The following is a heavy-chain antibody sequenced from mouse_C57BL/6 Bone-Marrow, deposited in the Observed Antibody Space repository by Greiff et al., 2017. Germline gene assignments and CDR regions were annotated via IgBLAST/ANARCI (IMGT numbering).Heavy chain of an antibody. CDR1: GYTFTSYW. Sequence: QVQLQQPGAELVMPGASVKLSCKASGYTFTSYWMHWVKQRPGQGLEWIGEIDPSDSYTNYNQKFKGKSTLTVDKSSSTAYMQLSSLTSEDAAVYYCAREEGRIRGWFAYWGQGTLVTVSA. J-gene: IGHJ3*01. D-gene: IGHD3-2*02. CDR2: IDPSDSYT. V-gene: IGHV1-69*01. CDR3: AREEGRIRGWFAY.